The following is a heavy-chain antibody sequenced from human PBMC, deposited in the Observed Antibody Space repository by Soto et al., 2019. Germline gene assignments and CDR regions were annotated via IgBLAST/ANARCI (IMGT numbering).Heavy chain of an antibody. Sequence: GGSLRLSCAASGFTFGSYWMSWVRQAPGKGLEWVANINPGGREKNYVNSVKGRFSISKDDAERSHHLQMNSLRAEDTAVYYCAKYGSGNYGAYALDIWGQGTMVTVSS. V-gene: IGHV3-7*01. CDR1: GFTFGSYW. CDR3: AKYGSGNYGAYALDI. J-gene: IGHJ3*02. CDR2: INPGGREK. D-gene: IGHD3-10*01.